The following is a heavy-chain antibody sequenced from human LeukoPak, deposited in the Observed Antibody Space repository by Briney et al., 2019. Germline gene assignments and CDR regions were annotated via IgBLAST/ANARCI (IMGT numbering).Heavy chain of an antibody. Sequence: GGSLRLSCAASGFTFSSYGMHWVRQAPGKGLEWVAVIWYDGSNKYYADSVKGRFTISRDNSKNTLYLQMNSLRAEDTAVYYCARGRMIAFYFDYWSQGTLVTVSS. CDR2: IWYDGSNK. CDR1: GFTFSSYG. CDR3: ARGRMIAFYFDY. V-gene: IGHV3-33*01. J-gene: IGHJ4*02. D-gene: IGHD3-22*01.